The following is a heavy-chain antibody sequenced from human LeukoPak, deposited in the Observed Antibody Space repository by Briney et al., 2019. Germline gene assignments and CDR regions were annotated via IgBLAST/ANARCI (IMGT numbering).Heavy chain of an antibody. V-gene: IGHV4-38-2*02. D-gene: IGHD3-10*01. CDR1: GYSISSGDY. CDR2: IYHSGRT. J-gene: IGHJ5*02. CDR3: ARDSGTTGEVKFDP. Sequence: PSETLSLTCTVSGYSISSGDYWGWIRQPPGKGLEWIGSIYHSGRTYYNPSLKSRVTMSVDTSKNQFSLKLSSVTAADTAVYYCARDSGTTGEVKFDPWGQGTLVTVSS.